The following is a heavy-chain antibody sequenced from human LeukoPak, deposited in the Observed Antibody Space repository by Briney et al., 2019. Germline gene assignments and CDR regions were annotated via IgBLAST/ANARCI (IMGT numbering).Heavy chain of an antibody. CDR3: AAGYIGGAMVTNAFDI. CDR1: GFSFTNSA. V-gene: IGHV1-58*01. Sequence: ASVKVSCKASGFSFTNSAVQWVRQARGQRLEWIGWIVVGSGNTIYVQKFQERVTITRDMSTSTAYMELSSLRSEDTAVYYCAAGYIGGAMVTNAFDIWGQGTMVTVS. D-gene: IGHD5-18*01. CDR2: IVVGSGNT. J-gene: IGHJ3*02.